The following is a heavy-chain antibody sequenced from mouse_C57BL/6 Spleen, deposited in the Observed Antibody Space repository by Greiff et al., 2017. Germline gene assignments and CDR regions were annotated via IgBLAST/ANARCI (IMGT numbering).Heavy chain of an antibody. CDR2: IDPSDSYT. V-gene: IGHV1-69*01. CDR1: GYTFTSYW. Sequence: QVQLQQPGAELVMPGASVKLSCKASGYTFTSYWMHWVKQRPGQGLEWIGEIDPSDSYTNYNQKFKGKSTLTVDKSSSTAYMQLSSLTSEDSAVYYCARALKSFNRYAMDYWGQGTSVTVSS. CDR3: ARALKSFNRYAMDY. D-gene: IGHD1-3*01. J-gene: IGHJ4*01.